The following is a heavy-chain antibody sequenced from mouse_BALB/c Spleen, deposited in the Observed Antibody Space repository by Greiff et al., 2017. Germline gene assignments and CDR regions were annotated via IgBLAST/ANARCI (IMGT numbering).Heavy chain of an antibody. J-gene: IGHJ3*01. CDR1: GFTFSDYY. Sequence: EVKVEESGGGLVKPGGSLKLSCAASGFTFSDYYMYWVRQTPEKRLEWVATISDGGSYTYYPDSVKGRFTISRDNAKNNLYLQMSSLKSEDTAMYYCARDPWFAYWGQGTLVTVSA. CDR3: ARDPWFAY. CDR2: ISDGGSYT. V-gene: IGHV5-4*02.